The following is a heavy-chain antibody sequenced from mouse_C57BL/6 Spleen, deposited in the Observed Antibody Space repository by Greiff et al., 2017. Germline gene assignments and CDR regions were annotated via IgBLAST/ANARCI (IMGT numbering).Heavy chain of an antibody. D-gene: IGHD2-3*01. V-gene: IGHV3-8*01. CDR2: ISYSGST. CDR1: GYSITSDY. Sequence: DVKLQESGPGLAKPSQTLSLTCSVTGYSITSDYWNWIRKFPGNKLEYMGYISYSGSTYYNPSLKSRISITRDTSKNQYYLQLNSVTTEDTATYYCARSYDGYPAWFAYWGQGTLVTVSA. CDR3: ARSYDGYPAWFAY. J-gene: IGHJ3*01.